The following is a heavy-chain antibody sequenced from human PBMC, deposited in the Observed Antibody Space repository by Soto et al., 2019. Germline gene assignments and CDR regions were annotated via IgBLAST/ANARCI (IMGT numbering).Heavy chain of an antibody. CDR3: AKKVNSGPGSQYFDY. CDR1: GFKISSSS. CDR2: ISDSGSNT. Sequence: GGSLRLSCAAFGFKISSSSMNWVRQAPGRGLEWVAYISDSGSNTLYADSVKGRFTVSRDTAKNSLYLQMSGLRDEDRAVYYCAKKVNSGPGSQYFDYWGQGTLVTVSS. V-gene: IGHV3-48*02. J-gene: IGHJ4*02. D-gene: IGHD3-10*01.